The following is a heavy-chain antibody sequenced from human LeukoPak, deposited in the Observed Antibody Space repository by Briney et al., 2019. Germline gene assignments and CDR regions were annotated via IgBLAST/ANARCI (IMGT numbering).Heavy chain of an antibody. Sequence: AGGSLRLSCAASGFTFSSYSMNWVRQAPGKGLEWVSSISSSSSYIYYADSVKGRFTISRDNAKNSLYLQMDSLRAEDTAVYYCARDRAWNYFDYWGQGTLVTVSS. CDR2: ISSSSSYI. CDR1: GFTFSSYS. V-gene: IGHV3-21*01. J-gene: IGHJ4*02. CDR3: ARDRAWNYFDY. D-gene: IGHD3-3*01.